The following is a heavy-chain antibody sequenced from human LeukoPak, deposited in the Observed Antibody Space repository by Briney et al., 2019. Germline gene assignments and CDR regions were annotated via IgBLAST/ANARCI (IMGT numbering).Heavy chain of an antibody. CDR3: ARDGEQGVRWFDP. CDR2: IYYSGST. D-gene: IGHD1/OR15-1a*01. J-gene: IGHJ5*02. Sequence: PSETLSLTCTVSGGSISSSSYYWGWIRQPPGKGLEWIGSIYYSGSTYYNPSLKSRVTISVDKSKNQFSLKLSSVTAADTAVYYCARDGEQGVRWFDPWGQGTLVTVSS. V-gene: IGHV4-39*07. CDR1: GGSISSSSYY.